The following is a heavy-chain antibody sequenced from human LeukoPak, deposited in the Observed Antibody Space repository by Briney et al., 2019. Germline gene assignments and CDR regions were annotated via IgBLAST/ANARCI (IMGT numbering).Heavy chain of an antibody. CDR2: IYYSRST. D-gene: IGHD2-2*01. V-gene: IGHV4-59*01. J-gene: IGHJ4*02. Sequence: SSETLSLTCTVSGGSISSYYWSWIRQPPGKGLEWIGYIYYSRSTNYNPSLKSRVTISVDTSKNQFSLKLSSVTAADTAVYYCARSTGDYFDYWGQGTLVTVSS. CDR3: ARSTGDYFDY. CDR1: GGSISSYY.